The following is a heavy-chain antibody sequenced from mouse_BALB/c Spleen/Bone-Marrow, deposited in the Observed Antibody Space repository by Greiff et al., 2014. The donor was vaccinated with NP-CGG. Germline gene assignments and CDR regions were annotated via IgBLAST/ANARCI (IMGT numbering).Heavy chain of an antibody. Sequence: VQLQQSGPELVKPGASVKMSCKASGYTVSAYVMHWVQQKPGQGLEWIGYINPYNDGTKYNEKFKGKATLTSDKSSSTAYMELSSLTSEDSAVYYCAREGGLRRGDYYAMDCWGQGTSVTVSS. J-gene: IGHJ4*01. CDR2: INPYNDGT. CDR1: GYTVSAYV. D-gene: IGHD2-4*01. V-gene: IGHV1-14*01. CDR3: AREGGLRRGDYYAMDC.